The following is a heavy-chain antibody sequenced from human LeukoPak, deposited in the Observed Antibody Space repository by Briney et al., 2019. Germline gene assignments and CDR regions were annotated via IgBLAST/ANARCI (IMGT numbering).Heavy chain of an antibody. CDR2: IYHSGCT. Sequence: SETLSLTCAVSGYSISSGYYWGWIRQPPGKGLEWIGSIYHSGCTYYNPSLKSRVTISVDTSKNQFSLKLSSVTAADTAVYYCARGIIAVADTFDYWGQGTLVTVSS. V-gene: IGHV4-38-2*01. CDR1: GYSISSGYY. CDR3: ARGIIAVADTFDY. D-gene: IGHD6-19*01. J-gene: IGHJ4*02.